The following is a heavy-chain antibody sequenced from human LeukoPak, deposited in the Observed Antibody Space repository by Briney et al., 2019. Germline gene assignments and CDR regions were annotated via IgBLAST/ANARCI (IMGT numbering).Heavy chain of an antibody. D-gene: IGHD1-26*01. CDR3: ARFPSGSFLFDS. CDR1: GFTFSDYY. V-gene: IGHV3-11*01. J-gene: IGHJ4*02. Sequence: GGSLRLSCAASGFTFSDYYMTWIRQAPGKGLEWISHISSSSTTIYYADSVKGRFTISRDNAKNSLYLQMNSLRAEDTAVYYCARFPSGSFLFDSWGQGTLVTVSS. CDR2: ISSSSTTI.